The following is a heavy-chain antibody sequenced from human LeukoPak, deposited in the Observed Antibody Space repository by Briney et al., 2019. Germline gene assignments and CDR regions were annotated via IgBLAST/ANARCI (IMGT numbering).Heavy chain of an antibody. D-gene: IGHD1-26*01. CDR1: GGSISSYY. CDR2: IYYSGST. Sequence: SETLSLTCTVSGGSISSYYWSGIRQPPEKGLEWIGYIYYSGSTNYNPSLKSRVTISVDTSKNQFSLRLSSVTAADTAVYYCARAHSGSYLSLDYWGQGTLVTVSS. V-gene: IGHV4-59*01. J-gene: IGHJ4*02. CDR3: ARAHSGSYLSLDY.